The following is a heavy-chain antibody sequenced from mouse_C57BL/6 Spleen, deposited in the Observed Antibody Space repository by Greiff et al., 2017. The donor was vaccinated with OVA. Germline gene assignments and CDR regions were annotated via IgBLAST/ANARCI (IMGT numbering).Heavy chain of an antibody. CDR2: ISSGGDYI. V-gene: IGHV5-9-1*02. CDR1: GFTFSSYA. D-gene: IGHD1-1*01. Sequence: EVQRVESGEGLVKPGGSLKLSCAASGFTFSSYAMSWVRQTPEKRLEWVAYISSGGDYIYYADTVKGRFTISRDNARNTLYLQMSSLKSEDTAMYYCTRDLYYGSPYYAMDYWGQGTSVTVSS. J-gene: IGHJ4*01. CDR3: TRDLYYGSPYYAMDY.